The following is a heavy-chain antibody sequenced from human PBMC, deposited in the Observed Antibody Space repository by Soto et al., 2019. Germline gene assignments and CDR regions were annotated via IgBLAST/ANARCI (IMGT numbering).Heavy chain of an antibody. J-gene: IGHJ4*02. D-gene: IGHD2-2*01. CDR3: AMGRIVVVPAAITWDY. V-gene: IGHV1-18*01. CDR2: ISAYNGNT. CDR1: GYTFTSYG. Sequence: ASVKVSCKASGYTFTSYGISWVRQAPGQGLEWMGWISAYNGNTNYAQKLQGRVTMTTDTSTSTAYMELRSLRSDDTAVYYCAMGRIVVVPAAITWDYWGQGTLVTVSS.